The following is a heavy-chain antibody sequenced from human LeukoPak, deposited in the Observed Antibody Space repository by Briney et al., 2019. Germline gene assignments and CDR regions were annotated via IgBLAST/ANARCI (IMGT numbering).Heavy chain of an antibody. CDR2: INHSGST. V-gene: IGHV4-34*01. Sequence: PSETLSLTCAVYGGSFSGYYWSWIRQPPGKGLEGIGEINHSGSTNYNPSLKSRVTISVDTSKNQFSLKLSSVTAADTAVYYCASALGPMTTVTTYYFDYWGQGTRVTVSS. CDR1: GGSFSGYY. J-gene: IGHJ4*02. D-gene: IGHD4-17*01. CDR3: ASALGPMTTVTTYYFDY.